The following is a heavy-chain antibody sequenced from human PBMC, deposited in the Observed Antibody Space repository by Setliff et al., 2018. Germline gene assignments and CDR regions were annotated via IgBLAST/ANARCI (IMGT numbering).Heavy chain of an antibody. J-gene: IGHJ5*02. V-gene: IGHV7-4-1*02. Sequence: ASVKVSCKVSGYTFTVYTMNWVRQAPGQGLEWPGWINTNTGNPTYAQGFSGRFVFSLDTSVSTAYLQISSLKAEDTAVYYCARGPLHYDFWSGYYTVSWFDPWGQGTLVTVSS. CDR3: ARGPLHYDFWSGYYTVSWFDP. CDR2: INTNTGNP. CDR1: GYTFTVYT. D-gene: IGHD3-3*01.